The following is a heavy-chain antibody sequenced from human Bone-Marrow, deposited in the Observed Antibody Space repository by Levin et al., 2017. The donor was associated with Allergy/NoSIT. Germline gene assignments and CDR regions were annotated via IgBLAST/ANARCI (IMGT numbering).Heavy chain of an antibody. CDR2: IYPDDSYT. CDR3: ARSAAGPGSYYFYGLDV. Sequence: ASVKVSCKASGYSFTSKYIGWVRQMPGKGLEWMGIIYPDDSYTTYSPSFQGQVIISVDKSISTAYLQWNSLKASDTAMYYCARSAAGPGSYYFYGLDVWGQGTTVTVSS. D-gene: IGHD6-13*01. V-gene: IGHV5-51*01. CDR1: GYSFTSKY. J-gene: IGHJ6*02.